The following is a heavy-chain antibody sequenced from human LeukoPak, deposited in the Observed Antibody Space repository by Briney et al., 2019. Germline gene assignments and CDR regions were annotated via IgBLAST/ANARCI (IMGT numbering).Heavy chain of an antibody. J-gene: IGHJ6*03. Sequence: SETLSLTCTVSGGSISSGGYYWSWIRQPPGKGLEWIGYIYHSGSTYNNPSLKSRVTISVDRSKNQFSLKLSSVTAADTAVYYCAREGYCSSTSCYWHYYYMDVWGKGTTVTVSS. CDR1: GGSISSGGYY. D-gene: IGHD2-2*01. CDR3: AREGYCSSTSCYWHYYYMDV. V-gene: IGHV4-30-2*01. CDR2: IYHSGST.